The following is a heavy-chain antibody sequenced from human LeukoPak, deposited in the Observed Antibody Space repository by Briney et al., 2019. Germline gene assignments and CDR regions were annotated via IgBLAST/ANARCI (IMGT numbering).Heavy chain of an antibody. D-gene: IGHD3-16*01. CDR1: GGSLRSGDYY. CDR2: IYYSGSS. Sequence: SETLSLTCTVSGGSLRSGDYYWSWIRQPPGKGLEWIGYIYYSGSSFYNPSLKSRLTISVDTSKNHFSLNLSSVTAADTAVYYCARRNDPYYFDYWGQGTLVTVSS. V-gene: IGHV4-30-4*08. J-gene: IGHJ4*02. CDR3: ARRNDPYYFDY.